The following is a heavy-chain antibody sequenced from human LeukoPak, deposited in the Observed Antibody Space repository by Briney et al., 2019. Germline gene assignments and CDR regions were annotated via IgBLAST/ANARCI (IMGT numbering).Heavy chain of an antibody. Sequence: GESLNTSCKGSGYSSTTYWITWVRQMPGKGLEWIGRIDPIASYTNYSPSFQGHFTISADKSVSPAYRHGSSLKAPDTAIYDCTIQTRGWPLDFWGQGTLVTVSS. CDR3: TIQTRGWPLDF. CDR2: IDPIASYT. D-gene: IGHD6-19*01. CDR1: GYSSTTYW. V-gene: IGHV5-10-1*01. J-gene: IGHJ4*02.